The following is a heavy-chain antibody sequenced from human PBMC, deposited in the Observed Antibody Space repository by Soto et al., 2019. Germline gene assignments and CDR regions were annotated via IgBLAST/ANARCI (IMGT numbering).Heavy chain of an antibody. CDR2: MNPDSENP. J-gene: IGHJ6*02. V-gene: IGHV1-8*01. D-gene: IGHD3-10*01. CDR1: GYTFTNYD. CDR3: TRAQFEFGSYFGLDV. Sequence: QVHLVQSGAEVKQPGASVRVSCKASGYTFTNYDITWVRQATGQGLEWMGWMNPDSENPVSPQKFQGRVTMTVITSTYPAHSQLTSLRSEDTAVYYCTRAQFEFGSYFGLDVWGQGTTVTGSS.